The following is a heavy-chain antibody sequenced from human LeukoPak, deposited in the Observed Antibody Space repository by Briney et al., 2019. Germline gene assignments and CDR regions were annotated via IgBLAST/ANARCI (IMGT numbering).Heavy chain of an antibody. D-gene: IGHD3-22*01. V-gene: IGHV3-23*01. J-gene: IGHJ4*02. CDR2: ISGSGGTT. CDR3: AKTNGYYSD. Sequence: EGSLRLSCAASGFTFSSYGMNWVRQAPGKGLEWVSGISGSGGTTYYADSVKGRFTISRDNSKNSLSLQVSSLRAEDTAVYYCAKTNGYYSDWGQGTLVTVSS. CDR1: GFTFSSYG.